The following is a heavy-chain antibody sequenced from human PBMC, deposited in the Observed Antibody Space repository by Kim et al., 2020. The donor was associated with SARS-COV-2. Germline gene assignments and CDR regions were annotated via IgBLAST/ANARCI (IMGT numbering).Heavy chain of an antibody. CDR2: IIATPGIT. V-gene: IGHV1-69*04. CDR1: GCTLSNSA. CDR3: ARDDCRSTSCSLGFYGLDV. Sequence: SVKVSCKASGCTLSNSAVNWVRQAPGQGLEWMGRIIATPGITSNAQKLQGRVTITADKSTNTAYMELSSLRSDDTAMYYCARDDCRSTSCSLGFYGLDV. D-gene: IGHD2-2*01. J-gene: IGHJ6*01.